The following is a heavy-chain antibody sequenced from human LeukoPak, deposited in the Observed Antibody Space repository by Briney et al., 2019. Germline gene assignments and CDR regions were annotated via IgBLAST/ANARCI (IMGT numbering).Heavy chain of an antibody. CDR2: IQSDGSQE. J-gene: IGHJ4*02. V-gene: IGHV3-33*01. Sequence: GVSLRLSCATSGFIFSHFGMHWVRQAPGKGLEWVAAIQSDGSQEYFADSVKGRSTISRDKSKSTMYLQIDTLRAEDTAVYYCARDSCLIKTCLDYWGQGTLVTVSS. CDR3: ARDSCLIKTCLDY. D-gene: IGHD3-10*01. CDR1: GFIFSHFG.